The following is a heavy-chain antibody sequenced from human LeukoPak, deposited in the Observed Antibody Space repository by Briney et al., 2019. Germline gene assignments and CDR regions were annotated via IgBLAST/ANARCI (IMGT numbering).Heavy chain of an antibody. J-gene: IGHJ4*02. CDR2: ISHDGTVQ. CDR1: GFTFSSYG. V-gene: IGHV3-30*03. Sequence: PGGSLRLSCAASGFTFSSYGMQWVRQAPGKGLEWVAVISHDGTVQHYADSVKGRFTISRDNSDNTLYLQMDSLSAEDTAVYYCARAGSQSHVDAAMGFCNYWGQGTLVTVSS. CDR3: ARAGSQSHVDAAMGFCNY. D-gene: IGHD5-18*01.